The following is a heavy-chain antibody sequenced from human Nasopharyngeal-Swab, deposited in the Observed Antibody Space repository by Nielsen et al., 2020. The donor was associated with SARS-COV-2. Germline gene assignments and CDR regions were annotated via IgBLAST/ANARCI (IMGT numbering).Heavy chain of an antibody. CDR3: ARGFVAADNYYYYYMDV. CDR2: IYYSGCT. J-gene: IGHJ6*03. V-gene: IGHV4-59*01. D-gene: IGHD6-13*01. Sequence: WIRQPPGKGLEWIGYIYYSGCTNYNPSLKSRVTISVDTSKNQFSLKLSSVTAADTAVYYCARGFVAADNYYYYYMDVWGKGTTVTVSS.